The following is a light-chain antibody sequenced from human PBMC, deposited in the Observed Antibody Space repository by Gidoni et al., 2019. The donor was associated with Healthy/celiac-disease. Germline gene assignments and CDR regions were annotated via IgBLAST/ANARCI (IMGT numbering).Light chain of an antibody. CDR3: QQRSNWPLT. CDR1: QSVSSY. Sequence: EIVLTQSPATLSLSPGERATLSCRASQSVSSYLAWYQQKPGQAPRLHIYDASNRATAIPARFSGSGSGTDFTLTSSSLEPEDFAVYYCQQRSNWPLTFGGGTKVEIK. J-gene: IGKJ4*01. V-gene: IGKV3-11*01. CDR2: DAS.